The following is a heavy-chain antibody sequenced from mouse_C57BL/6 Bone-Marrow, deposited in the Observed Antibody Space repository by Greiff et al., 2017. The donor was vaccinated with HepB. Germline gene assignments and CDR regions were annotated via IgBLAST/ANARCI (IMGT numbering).Heavy chain of an antibody. D-gene: IGHD1-1*01. CDR2: ISDGGSYT. Sequence: EVQLVESGGGLVKPGGSLKLSCAASGFTFSSYAMSWVRQTPEKRLEWVATISDGGSYTYYPDNVKGRFTISRDNAKNNLYLQMSHLKSEDTAMYYCARLSYGYAMDYWGQGTSVTVSS. CDR3: ARLSYGYAMDY. V-gene: IGHV5-4*01. CDR1: GFTFSSYA. J-gene: IGHJ4*01.